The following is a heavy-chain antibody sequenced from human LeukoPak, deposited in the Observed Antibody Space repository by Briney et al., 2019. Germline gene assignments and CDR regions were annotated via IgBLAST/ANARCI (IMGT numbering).Heavy chain of an antibody. D-gene: IGHD1-14*01. CDR2: ISYDGSNK. Sequence: GGSLRLSCAASGFAFSSYGMHWVRQAPGKGLEWVAVISYDGSNKYYADSVKGRFTISRDNSKNTLYLQMNSLRAEDTAVYYCARGKPGIFLFGWFDPWGQGTLVTVSS. CDR3: ARGKPGIFLFGWFDP. V-gene: IGHV3-30*03. J-gene: IGHJ5*02. CDR1: GFAFSSYG.